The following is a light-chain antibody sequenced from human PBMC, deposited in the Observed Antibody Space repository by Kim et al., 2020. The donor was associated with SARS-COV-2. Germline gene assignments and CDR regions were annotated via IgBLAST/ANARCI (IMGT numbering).Light chain of an antibody. V-gene: IGLV7-43*01. CDR2: STT. Sequence: PGGTVTLTCASSTGAVTSGYYPNWFQQKPGQAPRPLIYSTTNKHSWTPARFSGSLLGGKAALTLSGVQPEDEAEYYCLLYYGGAQVFGGGTQLTVL. J-gene: IGLJ3*02. CDR1: TGAVTSGYY. CDR3: LLYYGGAQV.